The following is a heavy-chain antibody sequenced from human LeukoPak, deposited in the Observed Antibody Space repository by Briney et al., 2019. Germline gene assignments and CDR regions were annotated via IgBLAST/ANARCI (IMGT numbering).Heavy chain of an antibody. V-gene: IGHV1-69*04. CDR1: GGTFSSYA. D-gene: IGHD2-2*01. CDR3: ARGPAARVPPENY. CDR2: IIPILGIA. Sequence: SVKVSCKASGGTFSSYAISWVRQAPGQGLEWMGRIIPILGIANYAQKFQGRVTITADKSTSTAYMELSSLRSEDTAVYYCARGPAARVPPENYWGQGTLVTVSS. J-gene: IGHJ4*02.